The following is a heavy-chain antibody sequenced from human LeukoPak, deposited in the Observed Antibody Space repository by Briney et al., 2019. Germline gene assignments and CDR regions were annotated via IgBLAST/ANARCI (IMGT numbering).Heavy chain of an antibody. V-gene: IGHV3-21*01. D-gene: IGHD2-2*01. CDR2: ISSSSSYI. Sequence: GSLRLSCAASGFTLSSYSMNWVRQAPGKGLEWVSSISSSSSYIYYADSVKGRFTISRDNAKNSLYLQMKSLRAEDTAVYYCARDGGSAMPFDYWGQGTLVTVSS. CDR3: ARDGGSAMPFDY. CDR1: GFTLSSYS. J-gene: IGHJ4*02.